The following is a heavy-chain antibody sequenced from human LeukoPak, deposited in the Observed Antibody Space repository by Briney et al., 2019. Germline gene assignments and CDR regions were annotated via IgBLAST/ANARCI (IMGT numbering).Heavy chain of an antibody. CDR2: ISGSGGST. V-gene: IGHV3-23*01. CDR1: GFTFSGFW. D-gene: IGHD4-17*01. CDR3: AKGARRNYGDYDC. Sequence: PGGSLRLSCAVSGFTFSGFWMSWSRQAPGKGLEWVSAISGSGGSTYYADSVKGRFTTSRDNSKNTLYLQMNSLRAEDTAVYYCAKGARRNYGDYDCWGQGTLVTVSS. J-gene: IGHJ4*02.